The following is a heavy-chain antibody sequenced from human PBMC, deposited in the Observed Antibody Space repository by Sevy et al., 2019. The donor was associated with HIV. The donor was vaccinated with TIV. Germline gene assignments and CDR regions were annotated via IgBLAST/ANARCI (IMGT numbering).Heavy chain of an antibody. J-gene: IGHJ4*02. Sequence: GSLRLSCAASGFTFSSYWMSWVRQAPGKGLEWVANIKQDGSEKYYVDSVKGRFTISRDNAKNSLYLQMNSLRAEDTAVYYCARGGNYYDSSGYYYPMDYWGQGTLVTVSS. CDR1: GFTFSSYW. CDR3: ARGGNYYDSSGYYYPMDY. D-gene: IGHD3-22*01. V-gene: IGHV3-7*01. CDR2: IKQDGSEK.